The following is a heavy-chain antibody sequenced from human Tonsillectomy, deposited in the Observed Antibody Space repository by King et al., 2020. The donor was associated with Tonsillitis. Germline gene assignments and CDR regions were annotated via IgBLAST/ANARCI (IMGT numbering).Heavy chain of an antibody. CDR3: ATSPDFGDYAYFDY. J-gene: IGHJ4*02. CDR1: GFTLGTYA. D-gene: IGHD4-17*01. V-gene: IGHV3-30-3*01. Sequence: VQLVESGGGVVQPGRSLSLSCVVSGFTLGTYAMHWVRQAPGKGLEWVAVISDDGSKKYNADSVKGRFTISRDSSKNTLYLQMNSLRTEDTAVYYCATSPDFGDYAYFDYCGQGTLVTVSS. CDR2: ISDDGSKK.